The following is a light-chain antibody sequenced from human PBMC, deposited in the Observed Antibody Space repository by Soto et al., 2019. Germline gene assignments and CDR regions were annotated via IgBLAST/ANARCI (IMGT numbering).Light chain of an antibody. J-gene: IGKJ5*01. CDR1: QNIRTY. V-gene: IGKV3-11*01. Sequence: EIVLTQSPATLSLSPGERATLSCRASQNIRTYLAWYQQTPGQAPRLLIYDASNMATGVPARFSGSGSGTDFTLTIGNLEPEDFAVYYCQQRSDWPITFGQGTRLEIK. CDR3: QQRSDWPIT. CDR2: DAS.